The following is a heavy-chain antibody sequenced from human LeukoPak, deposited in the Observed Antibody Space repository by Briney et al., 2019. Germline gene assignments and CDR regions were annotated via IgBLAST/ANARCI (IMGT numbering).Heavy chain of an antibody. CDR2: IIPIFGTA. J-gene: IGHJ4*02. D-gene: IGHD6-13*01. Sequence: ASVKVSCQASGGTFSSYAICWVRQAPGQGLEWMGGIIPIFGTANYAQKFQGRVTITADESTSTAYMELSSLRSEDTAVYYCAKADSSRWYLAPDYWGQGTLVTVSS. V-gene: IGHV1-69*01. CDR1: GGTFSSYA. CDR3: AKADSSRWYLAPDY.